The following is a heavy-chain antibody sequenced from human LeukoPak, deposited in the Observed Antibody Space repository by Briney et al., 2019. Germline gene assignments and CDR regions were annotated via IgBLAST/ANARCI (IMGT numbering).Heavy chain of an antibody. J-gene: IGHJ4*02. Sequence: PGGSLRLPCAVSGFTFSSYSMNWVRQAPGKGLERVSYISSSSSTIYYADSVKGRFTISRDNAKNSLYLQMNSLRAEDTAVYYCAKDTPVFGVVTTPFFDYLGQGTLVTVSS. CDR3: AKDTPVFGVVTTPFFDY. CDR2: ISSSSSTI. CDR1: GFTFSSYS. V-gene: IGHV3-48*04. D-gene: IGHD3-3*01.